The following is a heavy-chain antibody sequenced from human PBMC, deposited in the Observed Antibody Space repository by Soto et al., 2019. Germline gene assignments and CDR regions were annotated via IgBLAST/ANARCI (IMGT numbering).Heavy chain of an antibody. CDR1: AFTLSAYD. CDR3: ARAYSGRLPRRADYYYAMDV. CDR2: LGAADDP. Sequence: PGGSLRLSCAASAFTLSAYDMHWVRQPNGKGLEWVSALGAADDPYYLGSVKGRFTISRENAKSSLYLQMNNLRAGDTAVYYCARAYSGRLPRRADYYYAMDVWGQGTTVTVSS. V-gene: IGHV3-13*05. D-gene: IGHD2-15*01. J-gene: IGHJ6*02.